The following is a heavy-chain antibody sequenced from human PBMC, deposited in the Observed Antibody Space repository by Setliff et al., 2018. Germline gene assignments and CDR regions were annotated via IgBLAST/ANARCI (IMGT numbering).Heavy chain of an antibody. J-gene: IGHJ4*02. CDR1: GYTFTSCG. D-gene: IGHD3-10*01. Sequence: ASVKVSCKASGYTFTSCGFSWVRQAPGQGLEWMGWISVYNGKTKYAQKFQGRVTMTTDTSTSTAYMELRSLRSDDTAVYYCAREALQRAGLYFFDIWGQGMLVTVSS. CDR3: AREALQRAGLYFFDI. CDR2: ISVYNGKT. V-gene: IGHV1-18*01.